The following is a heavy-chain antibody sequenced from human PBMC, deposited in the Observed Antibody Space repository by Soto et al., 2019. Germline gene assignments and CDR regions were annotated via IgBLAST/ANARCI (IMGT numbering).Heavy chain of an antibody. D-gene: IGHD2-15*01. Sequence: PGESLKISCNGSGYSFTIYCIGWVLQMPGKGLEWMGIIYPGDSDTRYSPSFQGQVTISADKSISTAYLQWSSLKASDTAMYYCARGLVAATDGFHYWGQGTLVTVSS. CDR3: ARGLVAATDGFHY. J-gene: IGHJ4*02. V-gene: IGHV5-51*01. CDR2: IYPGDSDT. CDR1: GYSFTIYC.